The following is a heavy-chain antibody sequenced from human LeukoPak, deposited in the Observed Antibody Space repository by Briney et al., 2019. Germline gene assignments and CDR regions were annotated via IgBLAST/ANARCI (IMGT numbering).Heavy chain of an antibody. CDR3: AKVGSYGSGNYSVDY. D-gene: IGHD3-10*01. V-gene: IGHV3-23*01. J-gene: IGHJ4*02. CDR2: ISGSGGST. Sequence: GGSLRLSCAASGFTFSSYAMSWVRQAPGKGLEWVSAISGSGGSTYYADSVKGRFTISRDNSKNTLYLQMNSLRAEDTAVYYCAKVGSYGSGNYSVDYWGQGTLVTVSS. CDR1: GFTFSSYA.